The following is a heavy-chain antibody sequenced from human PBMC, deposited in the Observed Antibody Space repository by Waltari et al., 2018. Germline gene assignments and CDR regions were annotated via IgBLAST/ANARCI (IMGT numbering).Heavy chain of an antibody. D-gene: IGHD6-13*01. CDR3: ARNIAAAGTSGIDY. J-gene: IGHJ4*02. CDR1: GGSISSGGYY. Sequence: QVQLQESGPGLVKPSQTLSLTCTVSGGSISSGGYYWSWIRQHPGKGLEWIGYIYYSGSTYYNPSLKGRVTISVDTSKNQFSLKLSSVTAADTAVYYCARNIAAAGTSGIDYWGQGTLVTVSS. V-gene: IGHV4-31*03. CDR2: IYYSGST.